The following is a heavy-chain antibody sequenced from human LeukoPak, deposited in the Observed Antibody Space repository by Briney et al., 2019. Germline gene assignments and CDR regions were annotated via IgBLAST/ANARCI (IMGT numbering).Heavy chain of an antibody. CDR3: ASSPIAAYYFDY. CDR1: GFTFSSYA. J-gene: IGHJ4*02. CDR2: ISYDGSNK. V-gene: IGHV3-30-3*01. D-gene: IGHD6-6*01. Sequence: GGSLRLSCAASGFTFSSYAMHWVRQAPGKGLEWVAVISYDGSNKYYADSVKGRFTISRDNSKNTLYLQMNSLRAEDTAVYYCASSPIAAYYFDYWGQGTLVTVSS.